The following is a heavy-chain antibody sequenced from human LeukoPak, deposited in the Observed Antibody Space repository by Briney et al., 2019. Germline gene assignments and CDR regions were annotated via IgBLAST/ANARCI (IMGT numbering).Heavy chain of an antibody. Sequence: GGSLRLSCAASGFTFSSYSMNWVRQAPGKGLEWVSYISSSSSTIYYADSVKGRFTISRDNAKNSLYLQMNSLRAEDTAVYYCARVGLQLWLRGSDAFDIWGQGTMVTVSS. V-gene: IGHV3-48*04. CDR1: GFTFSSYS. CDR2: ISSSSSTI. CDR3: ARVGLQLWLRGSDAFDI. J-gene: IGHJ3*02. D-gene: IGHD5-18*01.